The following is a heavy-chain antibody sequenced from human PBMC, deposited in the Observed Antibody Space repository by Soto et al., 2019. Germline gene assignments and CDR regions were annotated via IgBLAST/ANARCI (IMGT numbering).Heavy chain of an antibody. CDR3: ARGRGCSSEYYYYGMDV. CDR2: IIPIFGTA. J-gene: IGHJ6*02. Sequence: SVKVSCKASGGTFSSYAISWVRQAPGQGLEWMGGIIPIFGTANYAQKFQGRVTITADESTSTAYMELSSLRSEDTAVYYCARGRGCSSEYYYYGMDVWGQGTTVTVSS. CDR1: GGTFSSYA. V-gene: IGHV1-69*13. D-gene: IGHD6-6*01.